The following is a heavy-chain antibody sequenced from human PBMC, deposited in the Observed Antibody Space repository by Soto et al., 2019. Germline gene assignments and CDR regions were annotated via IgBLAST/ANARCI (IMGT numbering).Heavy chain of an antibody. CDR3: AADPLRYFDWLLYGNYYGMDV. V-gene: IGHV1-58*01. J-gene: IGHJ6*02. CDR2: IVVGSGNT. CDR1: GFTFTSSA. D-gene: IGHD3-9*01. Sequence: GASVKVSCKASGFTFTSSAVQWVRQARGQRLEWIGWIVVGSGNTNYAQKFQERVTITRDMSTSTAYVELSSLRSEDTAVYYCAADPLRYFDWLLYGNYYGMDVWGQGTTVTVSS.